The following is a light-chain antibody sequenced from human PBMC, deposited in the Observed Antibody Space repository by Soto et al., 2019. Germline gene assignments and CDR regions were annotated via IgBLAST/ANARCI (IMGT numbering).Light chain of an antibody. V-gene: IGLV2-23*02. CDR2: DVS. CDR3: CSYAVGGTHV. CDR1: ISDVGSYNL. Sequence: QSALTQPASVSGSPGQSITISCTGTISDVGSYNLVSWLQLHPGKATKLMIFDVSERPSGVSNRFSGSKSGTAASLTISGLQAEDEADYYCCSYAVGGTHVFGTGTKVTVL. J-gene: IGLJ1*01.